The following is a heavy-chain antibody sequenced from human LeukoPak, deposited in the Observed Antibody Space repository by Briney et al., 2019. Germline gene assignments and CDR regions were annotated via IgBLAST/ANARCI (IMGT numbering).Heavy chain of an antibody. CDR3: ARVARTTVVTPWGY. CDR1: GYTFTSYY. J-gene: IGHJ4*02. CDR2: INPNSGGT. Sequence: ASVKVSCKASGYTFTSYYMHWVRQAPGQGLEWMGWINPNSGGTNYAQKFQGRVTMTRDTSISTAYMELSRLRSDDTAVYYCARVARTTVVTPWGYWGQGTLVTVSS. D-gene: IGHD4-23*01. V-gene: IGHV1-2*02.